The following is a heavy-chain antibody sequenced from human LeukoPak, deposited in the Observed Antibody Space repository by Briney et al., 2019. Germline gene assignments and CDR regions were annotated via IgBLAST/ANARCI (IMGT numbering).Heavy chain of an antibody. V-gene: IGHV3-30*18. Sequence: GGSLRLSCAASGFTFSSFGMHWVSQAPGKGLEWVAVISSDGSNKYYADSVRGRFTISRDNSQKTLYLQMNSLRAEDTAVYYCAKGSGSYYYFDYWGQGTLVTVSS. CDR2: ISSDGSNK. D-gene: IGHD3-10*01. CDR1: GFTFSSFG. J-gene: IGHJ4*02. CDR3: AKGSGSYYYFDY.